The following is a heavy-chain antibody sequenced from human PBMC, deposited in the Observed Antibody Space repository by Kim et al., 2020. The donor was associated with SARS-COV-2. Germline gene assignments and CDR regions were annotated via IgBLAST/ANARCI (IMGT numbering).Heavy chain of an antibody. CDR2: VYYSGST. CDR1: GGSISSSTYY. Sequence: SETLSLTCTVSGGSISSSTYYWGWIRQPPGKGLRWIGSVYYSGSTHYNPSLKSRVTISVDTSKNQFSLILSSVTAADTAVFYCARHAPNTSNRPFDYWGQGTLVTVSS. V-gene: IGHV4-39*01. J-gene: IGHJ4*02. CDR3: ARHAPNTSNRPFDY. D-gene: IGHD2-2*02.